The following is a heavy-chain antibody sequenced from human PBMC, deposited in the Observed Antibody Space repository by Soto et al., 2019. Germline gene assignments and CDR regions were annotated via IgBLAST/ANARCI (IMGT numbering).Heavy chain of an antibody. Sequence: PLRLSGTASGFTFGIYAMSWFRQATGKGLEWVGFIRGTGYGGTTEYAASVKGRFTVSRDDSKSIAYLQMNSLQTEDTAMYYCTRNSKVPFNCSPSVRDYDGFDIWGQGTMVTVSS. V-gene: IGHV3-49*03. CDR2: IRGTGYGGTT. D-gene: IGHD3-22*01. CDR3: TRNSKVPFNCSPSVRDYDGFDI. J-gene: IGHJ3*02. CDR1: GFTFGIYA.